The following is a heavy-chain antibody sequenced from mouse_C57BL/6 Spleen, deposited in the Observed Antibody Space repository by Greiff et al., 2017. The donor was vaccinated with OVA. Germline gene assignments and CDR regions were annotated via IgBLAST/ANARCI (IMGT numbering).Heavy chain of an antibody. V-gene: IGHV7-3*01. CDR2: IRNKANGYTT. CDR1: GFTFTDYY. CDR3: ARCLYDGYTDY. D-gene: IGHD2-3*01. Sequence: EVKLVESGGGLVQPGGSLSLSCAASGFTFTDYYMSWVRQPPGKALEWLGFIRNKANGYTTEYSASVKGRFTISRDNSQSILYLQINALRDEDSATYYCARCLYDGYTDYWGQGTTLTVSS. J-gene: IGHJ2*01.